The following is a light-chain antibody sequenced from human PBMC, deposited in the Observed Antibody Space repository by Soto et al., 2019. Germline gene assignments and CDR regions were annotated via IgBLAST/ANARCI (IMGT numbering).Light chain of an antibody. CDR2: AAS. CDR3: QQYNSYSCT. CDR1: QSISIY. V-gene: IGKV1-39*01. J-gene: IGKJ5*01. Sequence: IQMTQSPSSLSASVGDRVTITCRTSQSISIYLNWYQQKPGKAPKLLIYAASSLQSGVPSRFSGSGSGTEFTLTISSLQPDDFATYYCQQYNSYSCTFGQGTRLEIK.